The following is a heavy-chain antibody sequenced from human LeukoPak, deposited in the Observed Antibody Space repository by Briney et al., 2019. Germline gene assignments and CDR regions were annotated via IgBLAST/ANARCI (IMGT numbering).Heavy chain of an antibody. Sequence: PSETLSLTCTVSGGSISSYYWSWIRQPPGKGLEWIGYIYYSGSTNYNPSLKSRVTISVDTSKNQFSLKLSSVTAADTAVYYCAREGYSSFPFDFWGQGTLVTVSS. CDR2: IYYSGST. CDR1: GGSISSYY. J-gene: IGHJ4*02. V-gene: IGHV4-59*01. D-gene: IGHD5-18*01. CDR3: AREGYSSFPFDF.